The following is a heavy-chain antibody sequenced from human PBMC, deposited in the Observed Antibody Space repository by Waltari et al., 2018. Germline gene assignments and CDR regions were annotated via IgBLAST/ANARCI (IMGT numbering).Heavy chain of an antibody. CDR3: ATARPRYGGNSGLYYFDY. CDR1: GGSISSGSYY. CDR2: IYTLGST. V-gene: IGHV4-61*09. Sequence: QVQLQESGPGLVKPSQTLSLTCTVSGGSISSGSYYWSWIRQPAGKGLEWIGYIYTLGSTNDSPALKSRVTISVDTSKNQCSLKLGSVTAADTAVYYCATARPRYGGNSGLYYFDYWGQGTLVTVSS. J-gene: IGHJ4*02. D-gene: IGHD2-21*02.